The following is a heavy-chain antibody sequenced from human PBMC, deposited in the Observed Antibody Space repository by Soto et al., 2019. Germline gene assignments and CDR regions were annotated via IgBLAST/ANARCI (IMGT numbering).Heavy chain of an antibody. CDR1: GFAFNNYG. D-gene: IGHD2-2*01. V-gene: IGHV3-21*01. J-gene: IGHJ4*02. Sequence: GGSLRLSXTVSGFAFNNYGINWVRQAPGKGLEWVSSISKSDYTYYSDSVKGRFTISRDNAKNSVSLQMNTLRVEDTAVYYCAREDSIIIPAVSDFWGQGTLVTVSS. CDR3: AREDSIIIPAVSDF. CDR2: ISKSDYT.